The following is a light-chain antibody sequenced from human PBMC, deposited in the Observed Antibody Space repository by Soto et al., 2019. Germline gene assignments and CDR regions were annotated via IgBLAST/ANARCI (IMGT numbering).Light chain of an antibody. CDR1: SSDVGSYNL. J-gene: IGLJ1*01. CDR3: CSYAARRYV. V-gene: IGLV2-23*02. Sequence: ALTQPASVSGSPGQSITISCTGTSSDVGSYNLVSWYQQHPGKAPKLMIYEVSKRPSGVSNRFSGSKSGNTASLTISGLQAEDEADYYCCSYAARRYVFGTGTRSPS. CDR2: EVS.